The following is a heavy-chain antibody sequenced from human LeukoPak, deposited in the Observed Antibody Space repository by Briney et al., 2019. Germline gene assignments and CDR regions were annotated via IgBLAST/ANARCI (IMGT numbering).Heavy chain of an antibody. D-gene: IGHD4-17*01. CDR1: GFTFSSYS. CDR2: ISSSSSYI. Sequence: PGGSLRLSCAASGFTFSSYSMNWVRQAPGKGLEWVSSISSSSSYIYYADSVKGRFTISRDNAKNSLYLQMNSLRAEDTAVYYCAKNGLPGDYFFDYWGQGTLVTVSS. J-gene: IGHJ4*02. CDR3: AKNGLPGDYFFDY. V-gene: IGHV3-21*01.